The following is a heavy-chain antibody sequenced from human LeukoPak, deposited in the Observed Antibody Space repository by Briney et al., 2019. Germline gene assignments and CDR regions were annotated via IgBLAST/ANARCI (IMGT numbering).Heavy chain of an antibody. CDR2: IKQDGGEK. J-gene: IGHJ4*02. Sequence: QPGGSLILSCAASGFTFSSYWMSWVRQAPGKGLEWVANIKQDGGEKYYVDSVKGRFTISRDSAKNSLYLQMNSLRAEDTAVYYCAKSGLNRFDYWGQGTLVTVSS. CDR3: AKSGLNRFDY. CDR1: GFTFSSYW. V-gene: IGHV3-7*03. D-gene: IGHD2-15*01.